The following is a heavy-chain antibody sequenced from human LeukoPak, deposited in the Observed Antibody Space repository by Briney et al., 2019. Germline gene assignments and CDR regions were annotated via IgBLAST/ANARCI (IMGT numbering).Heavy chain of an antibody. V-gene: IGHV3-23*01. Sequence: PGGSLRLSCAASGFTFSSYAMSWVRQAPGKGLEWVSGISGSGGSTYYADSVKGRFTISRDNSKNTLYLQMNSLRAEDTAVYYCASTYYYGSGSAPLYYYYGMDVWGQGTTVTVSS. CDR2: ISGSGGST. CDR1: GFTFSSYA. J-gene: IGHJ6*02. CDR3: ASTYYYGSGSAPLYYYYGMDV. D-gene: IGHD3-10*01.